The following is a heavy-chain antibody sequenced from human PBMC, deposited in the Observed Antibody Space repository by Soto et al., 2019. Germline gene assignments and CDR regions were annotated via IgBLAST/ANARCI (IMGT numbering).Heavy chain of an antibody. CDR1: GYTFASYD. V-gene: IGHV1-8*01. Sequence: ASVKVSCKASGYTFASYDINWVRQATGQELEWMGWMNPNSGNTGYAQKFQGRVTMTRNTSISTAYMELSSLRSEDTAVYYCARGASGYELDYYYYYMDVWGKGTTVTVSS. J-gene: IGHJ6*03. CDR2: MNPNSGNT. CDR3: ARGASGYELDYYYYYMDV. D-gene: IGHD5-12*01.